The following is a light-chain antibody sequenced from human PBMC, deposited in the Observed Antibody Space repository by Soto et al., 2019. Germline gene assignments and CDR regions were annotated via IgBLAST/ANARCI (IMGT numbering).Light chain of an antibody. CDR2: SAS. CDR3: QQYEDLPQT. CDR1: QSVSNS. Sequence: ELVMTQSPGILSLSPGERATLSCRASQSVSNSLAWYQQKPGQAPRLVMYSASSRATGVPDRFSGSGSGTDFTLTVSRLEPEDFAVYYCQQYEDLPQTFGQGTKVDIK. V-gene: IGKV3-20*01. J-gene: IGKJ1*01.